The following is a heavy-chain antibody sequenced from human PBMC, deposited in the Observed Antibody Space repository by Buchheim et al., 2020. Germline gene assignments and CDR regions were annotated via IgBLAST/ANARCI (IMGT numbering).Heavy chain of an antibody. CDR2: IKQDGSEK. CDR1: GFTFSSYW. Sequence: EVQLVESGGGLVQPGGSLRLSCAASGFTFSSYWMSWVRQAPGKGLEWVANIKQDGSEKYYVDSVKGRFTISTSKPKNSIKLQMNSLRAEDTAVYYCAREGADSSGYLEESNWYFDLWGRGTL. V-gene: IGHV3-7*01. CDR3: AREGADSSGYLEESNWYFDL. D-gene: IGHD3-22*01. J-gene: IGHJ2*01.